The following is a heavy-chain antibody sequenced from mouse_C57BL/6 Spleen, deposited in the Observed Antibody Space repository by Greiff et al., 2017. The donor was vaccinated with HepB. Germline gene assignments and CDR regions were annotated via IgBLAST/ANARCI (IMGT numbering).Heavy chain of an antibody. J-gene: IGHJ1*03. CDR1: GISITTGNYR. Sequence: DVKLVESGPGLVKPSQPVFLTCTVTGISITTGNYRWSWIRQFPGNKLEWIGYIYYSGTITYNPSLTSRTTITRDTPKNQFFLEMNSLTAEDTATYYCARDAYDYDDWYFDVWGTGTTVTVSS. D-gene: IGHD2-4*01. V-gene: IGHV3-5*01. CDR3: ARDAYDYDDWYFDV. CDR2: IYYSGTI.